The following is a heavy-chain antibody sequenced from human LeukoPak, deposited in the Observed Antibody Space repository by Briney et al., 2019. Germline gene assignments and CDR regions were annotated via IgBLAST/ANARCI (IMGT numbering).Heavy chain of an antibody. Sequence: GGSLRLSCAASGFTFDDYAMHWVRQAPGKGLEWVSGISWNSGSIGYADSVKGRFTISRDNSKNTLYLQMNSLRAEDTAVYYCAKGEVGATILEMGYWGQGTLVTVSS. CDR1: GFTFDDYA. J-gene: IGHJ4*02. V-gene: IGHV3-9*01. D-gene: IGHD1-26*01. CDR3: AKGEVGATILEMGY. CDR2: ISWNSGSI.